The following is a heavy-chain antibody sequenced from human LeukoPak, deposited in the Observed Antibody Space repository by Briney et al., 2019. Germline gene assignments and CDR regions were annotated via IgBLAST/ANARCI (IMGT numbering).Heavy chain of an antibody. V-gene: IGHV4-39*02. J-gene: IGHJ4*02. CDR2: IYYSGST. D-gene: IGHD3-22*01. CDR1: GGSISSSSYY. CDR3: AREDDSSGYYHY. Sequence: PSETLSLTCTVSGGSISSSSYYWGWIRQPPGKGLEWIGSIYYSGSTYYSPSLKSRVTISVDTSKNQFSLKLSSVTAADTAVYYCAREDDSSGYYHYWGQGTLVTVSS.